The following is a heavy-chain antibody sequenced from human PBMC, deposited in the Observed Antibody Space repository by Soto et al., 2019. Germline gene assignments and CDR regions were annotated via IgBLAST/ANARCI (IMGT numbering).Heavy chain of an antibody. J-gene: IGHJ4*02. Sequence: QLQLQESGPGLVKPSETLSLTCTVSGVSISDTSYYWGWIRQPPGKGLDWIGTIYFNGNTFYNPSLKSRLTISVDTSSNQFSLRLTSVTAADTAVYYCARQGSYWGQGTLVAVYS. CDR2: IYFNGNT. V-gene: IGHV4-39*01. CDR1: GVSISDTSYY. CDR3: ARQGSY.